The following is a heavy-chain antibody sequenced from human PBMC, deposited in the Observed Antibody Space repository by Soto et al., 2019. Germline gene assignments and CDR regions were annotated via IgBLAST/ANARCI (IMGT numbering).Heavy chain of an antibody. D-gene: IGHD2-2*01. CDR3: AREDIVVVPAAMGTRRYYYYMDV. J-gene: IGHJ6*03. V-gene: IGHV1-18*01. CDR1: GGTFSSYG. Sequence: APVKVSCKASGGTFSSYGISWARQAPGQGLEWMGGISAYNGNTNYAQKLQGRVTMTTDTSTSTAYMELRSLRSDDTAVYYCAREDIVVVPAAMGTRRYYYYMDVWGKGTTVTVSS. CDR2: ISAYNGNT.